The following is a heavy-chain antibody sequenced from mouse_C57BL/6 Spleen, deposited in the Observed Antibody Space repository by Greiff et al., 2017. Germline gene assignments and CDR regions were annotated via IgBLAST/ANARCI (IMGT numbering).Heavy chain of an antibody. J-gene: IGHJ2*01. V-gene: IGHV5-9*01. CDR3: ARLTTVVPYFDY. D-gene: IGHD1-1*01. CDR2: ISGGGGNT. CDR1: GFTFSSYT. Sequence: EVQRVESGGGLVKPGGSLKLSCAASGFTFSSYTMSWVRQTPEKRLEWVATISGGGGNTYYPDSVKGRFTISRDNATNTLYLQMSSLRSEDTALYYCARLTTVVPYFDYWGQGTTLTVSS.